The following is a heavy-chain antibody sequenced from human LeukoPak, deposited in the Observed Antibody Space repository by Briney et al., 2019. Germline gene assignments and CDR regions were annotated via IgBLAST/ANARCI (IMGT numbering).Heavy chain of an antibody. Sequence: SSETLSLTCAVYGGSFSGYYWSWIRQPPGKGLEWIGEINHSGSTNYNPSLKSRVTISVDTSKNQFSLKLSSVTAADTAVYYCARHPELYFFDYWGQGTLVTVSS. CDR2: INHSGST. D-gene: IGHD3-10*01. J-gene: IGHJ4*02. CDR1: GGSFSGYY. V-gene: IGHV4-34*01. CDR3: ARHPELYFFDY.